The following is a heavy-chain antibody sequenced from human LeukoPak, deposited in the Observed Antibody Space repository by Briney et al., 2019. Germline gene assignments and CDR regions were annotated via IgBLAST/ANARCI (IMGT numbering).Heavy chain of an antibody. CDR3: AREWQGGIAAAGTRIEGDY. Sequence: GGSLRLSCAVSGFSVSGYWMTWVRQAPGKGLEWVANIKQGGSEKNYVDSVKGRFTISRDNAENSLFLQMNSLRVEDTAVYYCAREWQGGIAAAGTRIEGDYWGQGTLVAVSS. V-gene: IGHV3-7*01. J-gene: IGHJ4*02. D-gene: IGHD6-13*01. CDR1: GFSVSGYW. CDR2: IKQGGSEK.